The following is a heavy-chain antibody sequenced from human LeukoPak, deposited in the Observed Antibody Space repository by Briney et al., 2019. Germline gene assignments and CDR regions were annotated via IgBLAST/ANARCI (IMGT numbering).Heavy chain of an antibody. CDR3: ARGSGSPEIDY. V-gene: IGHV4-59*01. CDR2: IYYSGST. D-gene: IGHD1-26*01. J-gene: IGHJ4*02. Sequence: PSETLSLTCTVSGGSISSYYWSWIRQPPGKGLEWIGYIYYSGSTNYNPSLKSRVTISVDTSKNQFSLKLSSVTAADTAVYYCARGSGSPEIDYWGQGTLVTVSS. CDR1: GGSISSYY.